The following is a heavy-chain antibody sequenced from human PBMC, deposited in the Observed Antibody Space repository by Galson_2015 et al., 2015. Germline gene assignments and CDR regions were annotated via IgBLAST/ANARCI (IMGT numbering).Heavy chain of an antibody. CDR1: GFTFSDYY. V-gene: IGHV3-11*01. Sequence: SLRLSCAASGFTFSDYYMSWIRQAPGKGLEWVSYISSSGSTIYYADSVKGRFTISRDSAKNSLYLQMNSLRAEDTAVYYCARGGYCSGGSCPVANYYYYGMDVWGQGTTVTVSS. D-gene: IGHD2-15*01. CDR3: ARGGYCSGGSCPVANYYYYGMDV. CDR2: ISSSGSTI. J-gene: IGHJ6*02.